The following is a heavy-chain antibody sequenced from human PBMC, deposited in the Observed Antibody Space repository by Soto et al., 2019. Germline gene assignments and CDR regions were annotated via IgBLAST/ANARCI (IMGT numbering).Heavy chain of an antibody. Sequence: ASVKVSCKASGGTFSSYAISWVRQAPGQGLEWMGGIIPIFGTANYAQKFQGRVTITADESTSTAYMELSSLRSEDTAVYYCARDLRDYYDSSGYYWPDYYYGMDVWGQGTTVTVSS. CDR1: GGTFSSYA. CDR3: ARDLRDYYDSSGYYWPDYYYGMDV. J-gene: IGHJ6*02. V-gene: IGHV1-69*13. D-gene: IGHD3-22*01. CDR2: IIPIFGTA.